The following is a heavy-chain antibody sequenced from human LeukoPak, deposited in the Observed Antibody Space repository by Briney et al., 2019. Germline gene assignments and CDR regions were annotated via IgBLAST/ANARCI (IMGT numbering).Heavy chain of an antibody. CDR3: ARHLSSITSCPHY. CDR2: IYPGNSDI. D-gene: IGHD2-2*01. J-gene: IGHJ4*02. Sequence: GESLKISCKGSGYSSTTYWIAWVRQMPGKGLEWMGVIYPGNSDITYSPSFQGQVTISVDKSISTAYLQWSSLKASDTAIYYCARHLSSITSCPHYWGQGTLVTVSS. CDR1: GYSSTTYW. V-gene: IGHV5-51*01.